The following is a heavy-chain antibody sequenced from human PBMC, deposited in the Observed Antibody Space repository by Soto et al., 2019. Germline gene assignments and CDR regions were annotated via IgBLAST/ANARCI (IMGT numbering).Heavy chain of an antibody. CDR1: GYTFTSYA. CDR3: ASPSTAVAGRNKYGMDV. Sequence: ASVKVSCKASGYTFTSYAMHWVRQAPGQRLEWMGWINAGNGNTKYSQKFQGRVTITRDTSASTAYMELSSLRSEDTAVYYCASPSTAVAGRNKYGMDVWGQGTTVTVSS. J-gene: IGHJ6*02. D-gene: IGHD6-19*01. CDR2: INAGNGNT. V-gene: IGHV1-3*01.